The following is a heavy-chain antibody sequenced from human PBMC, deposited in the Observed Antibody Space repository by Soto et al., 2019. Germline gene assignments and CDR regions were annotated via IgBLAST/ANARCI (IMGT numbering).Heavy chain of an antibody. D-gene: IGHD2-2*01. Sequence: GGSLRLSCAASGFTFSSYWMSWVRQAPGKGLEWVANIKQDGSEKYYVDSVKGRFTISRDNAKNSLYLQMNSLRAEDTAVYYCARLLDCSSTSCYDGWFDPWGQGTLVTVSS. CDR2: IKQDGSEK. CDR3: ARLLDCSSTSCYDGWFDP. CDR1: GFTFSSYW. V-gene: IGHV3-7*01. J-gene: IGHJ5*02.